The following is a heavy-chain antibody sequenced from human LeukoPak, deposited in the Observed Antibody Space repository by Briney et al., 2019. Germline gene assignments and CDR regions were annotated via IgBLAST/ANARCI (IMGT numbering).Heavy chain of an antibody. CDR1: GGSISRYH. CDR2: IYSSGST. D-gene: IGHD6-19*01. Sequence: PSETLSLTCTVSGGSISRYHWSWVRQPPGKGLEWIGYIYSSGSTNYNPSLKSRVTISLDTSKNQFSLRLSSVTAADTAMYYCARQDYTTGWYFLDQWGQGTMVTVCS. V-gene: IGHV4-59*01. CDR3: ARQDYTTGWYFLDQ. J-gene: IGHJ4*02.